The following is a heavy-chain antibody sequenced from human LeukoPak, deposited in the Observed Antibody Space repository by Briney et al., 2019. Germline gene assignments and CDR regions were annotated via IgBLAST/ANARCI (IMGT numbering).Heavy chain of an antibody. V-gene: IGHV3-30*18. CDR1: GFTFSSYG. CDR2: ISYDGSNK. Sequence: GGSLRLSCAASGFTFSSYGMHWVRQAPGKGLEWVAVISYDGSNKYYADSVKGRFTISRDNSKNTLYLQMNSLRAEDTAVYYCAKAETYYFDSSGNLFDYWGQGTLVTVSS. CDR3: AKAETYYFDSSGNLFDY. D-gene: IGHD3-22*01. J-gene: IGHJ4*02.